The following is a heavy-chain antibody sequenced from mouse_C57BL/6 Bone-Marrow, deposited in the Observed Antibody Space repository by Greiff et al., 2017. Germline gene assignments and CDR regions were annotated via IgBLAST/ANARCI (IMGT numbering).Heavy chain of an antibody. J-gene: IGHJ3*01. CDR2: IDPSDSYT. CDR3: AKEGYSNSFFAY. CDR1: GYTFTSYW. Sequence: QVQLQQPGAELVMPGASVKLSCKASGYTFTSYWMHWVKQRPGQGLEWIGEIDPSDSYTNYNQKFKGKSTLTVDKSSSTAYMQLSSLTSEDSAVYYCAKEGYSNSFFAYWGQGTRVTVSA. V-gene: IGHV1-69*01. D-gene: IGHD2-5*01.